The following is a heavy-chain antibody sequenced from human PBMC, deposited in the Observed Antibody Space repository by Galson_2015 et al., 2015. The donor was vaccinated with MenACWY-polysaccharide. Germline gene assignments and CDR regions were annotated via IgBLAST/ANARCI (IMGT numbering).Heavy chain of an antibody. CDR2: ISSSSGTV. D-gene: IGHD6-6*01. CDR3: ARRGLYSGSSGGLDH. CDR1: GFTFSSYS. Sequence: SLRLSCAVSGFTFSSYSMNWVRQAPGKGLEWLSYISSSSGTVYYADSVRGRFTISRDNAKNSLYLQMNRLRDEDTAIYYCARRGLYSGSSGGLDHWGQGTLVTVSS. J-gene: IGHJ5*02. V-gene: IGHV3-48*02.